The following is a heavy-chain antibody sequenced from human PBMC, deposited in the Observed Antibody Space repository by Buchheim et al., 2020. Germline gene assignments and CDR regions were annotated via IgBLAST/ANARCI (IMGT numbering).Heavy chain of an antibody. D-gene: IGHD5-24*01. V-gene: IGHV1-69*06. CDR1: GDTFNNYP. J-gene: IGHJ4*02. CDR3: ARAGKWLHSSEFDY. Sequence: QVQLVQSGAEVKKPGSSVRVSCKTSGDTFNNYPINWVRQAPGQGLEWMGGIIPLFGTANYAQKFQGRVTITADKSTNTAYMELRSLRSEDTAVYYCARAGKWLHSSEFDYWGQGTL. CDR2: IIPLFGTA.